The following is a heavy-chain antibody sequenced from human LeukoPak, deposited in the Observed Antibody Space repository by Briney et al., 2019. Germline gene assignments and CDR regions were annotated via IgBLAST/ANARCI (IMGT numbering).Heavy chain of an antibody. Sequence: GGSLRLSCAASGFTFNSYARTGCRRAPGGGREWGSGIIVSGGSTYSADSVKGRFTISSDTSKSTLSPHMHSLSAEATAVYYCTKEIFIPSSSDSSAYVDYWGQGTLVTVSS. J-gene: IGHJ4*02. CDR2: IIVSGGST. V-gene: IGHV3-23*01. CDR3: TKEIFIPSSSDSSAYVDY. CDR1: GFTFNSYA. D-gene: IGHD3-22*01.